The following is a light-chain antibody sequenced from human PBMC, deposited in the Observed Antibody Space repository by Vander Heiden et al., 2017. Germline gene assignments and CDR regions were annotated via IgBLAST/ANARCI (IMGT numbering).Light chain of an antibody. CDR1: QGISSD. V-gene: IGKV1-27*01. CDR2: AAS. J-gene: IGKJ4*01. CDR3: QNYNRFPLG. Sequence: DVQLTQSPSSLSASVGGRVTITCRASQGISSDLAWYQVKPGKVPKVLIYAASTLESGVPPRFSGSGSGSDFTLTISSLQPEDVATYFCQNYNRFPLGFGGGTKVKIK.